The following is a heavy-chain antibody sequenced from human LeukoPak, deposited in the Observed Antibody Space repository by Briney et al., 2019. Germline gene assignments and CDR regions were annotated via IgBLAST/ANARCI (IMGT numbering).Heavy chain of an antibody. CDR1: GGPISNYY. V-gene: IGHV4-59*01. Sequence: SETLSLTCSVSGGPISNYYWSWIRQPPGKGLEWIGYISNSGSTNYNPSLKSRVTISVDTSKDQFSLRLSSVTAADTAVYYCARVGRGDYTWGSYSFDYWGQGTLVTVSS. CDR3: ARVGRGDYTWGSYSFDY. CDR2: ISNSGST. D-gene: IGHD3-16*01. J-gene: IGHJ4*02.